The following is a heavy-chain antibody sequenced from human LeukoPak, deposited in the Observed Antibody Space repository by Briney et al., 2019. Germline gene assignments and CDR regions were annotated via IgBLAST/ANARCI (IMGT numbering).Heavy chain of an antibody. V-gene: IGHV3-23*01. D-gene: IGHD2-2*01. CDR3: AKCSATCYANAFDI. CDR2: IIGSGSDT. CDR1: GFTFSSYA. Sequence: PGGSLRLSCAASGFTFSSYAMSWVRQAPGKGLEWVSAIIGSGSDTEYADSVKGRFTISRDNYKTTLYLQMSSLRVEDTAVYYCAKCSATCYANAFDIWGQGTMVTVSS. J-gene: IGHJ3*02.